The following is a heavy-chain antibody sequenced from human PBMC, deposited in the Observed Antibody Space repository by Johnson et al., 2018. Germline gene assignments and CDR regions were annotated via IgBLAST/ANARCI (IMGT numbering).Heavy chain of an antibody. V-gene: IGHV3-21*01. CDR3: ARSPSAYYGDYVGAEYFQH. CDR2: ISSRSRYI. D-gene: IGHD4-17*01. Sequence: VQLQESGGGLVQPGGSLRLSCAASGFTFSSYWMHWVRQAPGKGLVWVSSISSRSRYIHYADPLKGRFTISRDNAKKSLYLQMNSLRAEDTAVYYCARSPSAYYGDYVGAEYFQHWGQGTLVTVSS. CDR1: GFTFSSYW. J-gene: IGHJ1*01.